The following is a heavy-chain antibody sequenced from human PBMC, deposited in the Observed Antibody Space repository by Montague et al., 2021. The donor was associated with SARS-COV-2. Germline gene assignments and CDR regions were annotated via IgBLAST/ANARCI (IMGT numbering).Heavy chain of an antibody. CDR2: IYYTGSR. Sequence: SETRSLTCTVSGDSVSRGSSYWTWIRQPPGKGLEWIGYIYYTGSRXYNSSLKSRLTISVDTSKNQFSLKLSSVTAADTAVYYCARHARGEGYTSWFDSWGQGTLVTVSS. CDR1: GDSVSRGSSY. J-gene: IGHJ5*01. V-gene: IGHV4-61*01. D-gene: IGHD5-24*01. CDR3: ARHARGEGYTSWFDS.